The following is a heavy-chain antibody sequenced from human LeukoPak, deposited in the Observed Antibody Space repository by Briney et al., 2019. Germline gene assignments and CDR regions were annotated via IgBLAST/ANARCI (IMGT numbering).Heavy chain of an antibody. CDR1: GGSFCGYY. J-gene: IGHJ6*03. Sequence: KPSETLSLTCAVYGGSFCGYYWSWIRQPPGKGLEWIGEINHSGSTNYNPSLKSRVTISVDTSKNQFSLKLSSVTAADTAVYYCARRGLQTTANLRIFFHHYYMDVWGKGTTVTVSS. CDR3: ARRGLQTTANLRIFFHHYYMDV. V-gene: IGHV4-34*01. D-gene: IGHD4-17*01. CDR2: INHSGST.